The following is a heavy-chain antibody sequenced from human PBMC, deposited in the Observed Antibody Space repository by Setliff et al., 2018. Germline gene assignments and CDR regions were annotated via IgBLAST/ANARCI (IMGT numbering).Heavy chain of an antibody. D-gene: IGHD6-13*01. V-gene: IGHV4-61*05. CDR2: IYSSGTT. Sequence: PSETLSLTCSVFGDSLTRSSSWWGWIRQPAGKGLEWIGNIYSSGTTKYNPSLKSRVTISVDTSKRQFSLNLLSVTAADTAVYYCARHPYSSILSYFDYWGQGTLVTVSS. CDR3: ARHPYSSILSYFDY. J-gene: IGHJ4*02. CDR1: GDSLTRSSSW.